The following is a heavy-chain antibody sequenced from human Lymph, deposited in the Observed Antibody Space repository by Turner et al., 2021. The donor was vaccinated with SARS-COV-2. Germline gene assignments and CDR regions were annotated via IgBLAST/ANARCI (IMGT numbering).Heavy chain of an antibody. CDR3: ARGHGGNYYYGMDV. J-gene: IGHJ6*02. V-gene: IGHV3-30*04. D-gene: IGHD2-15*01. CDR1: GFTFSTYV. Sequence: QVQPVASGGGVVQPGWSLRLSCAASGFTFSTYVMHWVRQAPGKGLEWVELISYDGSNEYYADSVKGRFTISRDNSKNTVYLHMNSLRTEDTAMYYCARGHGGNYYYGMDVWGQGTTVTVSS. CDR2: ISYDGSNE.